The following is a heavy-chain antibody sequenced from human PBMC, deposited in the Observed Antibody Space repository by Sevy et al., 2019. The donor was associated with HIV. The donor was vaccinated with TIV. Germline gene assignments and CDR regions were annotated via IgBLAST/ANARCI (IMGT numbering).Heavy chain of an antibody. J-gene: IGHJ4*02. CDR2: LYLGGST. CDR3: ARGKHISDYYGSFDY. Sequence: GSLRLSCAASGLIVSSNFMSWVRQAPGKGLEWVSVLYLGGSTYYADSVKGRFTISRDDSKNTLYLQMNSLRAEDTAVYFCARGKHISDYYGSFDYWGQGTLVTVSS. D-gene: IGHD3-3*01. CDR1: GLIVSSNF. V-gene: IGHV3-53*01.